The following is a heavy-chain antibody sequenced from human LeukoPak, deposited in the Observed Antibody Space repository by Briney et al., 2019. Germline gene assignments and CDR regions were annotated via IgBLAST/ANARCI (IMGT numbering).Heavy chain of an antibody. D-gene: IGHD4-17*01. CDR2: IIPIFGTA. J-gene: IGHJ4*02. CDR1: GGTFSSYA. CDR3: ARERSHGDRTGGIVDY. Sequence: SVKVSCKASGGTFSSYAISWVRQAPGQGLEWMGGIIPIFGTANYAQKFQGRVTITADESTGTAYMELSSLRSEDTAVYYCARERSHGDRTGGIVDYWGQGTLVTVSS. V-gene: IGHV1-69*13.